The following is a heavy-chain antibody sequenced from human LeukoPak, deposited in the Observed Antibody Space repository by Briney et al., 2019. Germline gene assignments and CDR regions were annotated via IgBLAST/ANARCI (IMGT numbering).Heavy chain of an antibody. CDR2: LYYSGST. CDR3: ARADTLVRGVPLYYHGMDG. V-gene: IGHV4-39*01. Sequence: SETLSLTCTVSGGSITNNNYYWDWIRQPPGKGLEWIGDLYYSGSTHYNPSLKSRVTLSVDTSKNQFSLKLNSVSAADTAVYYCARADTLVRGVPLYYHGMDGWGQGTTVTVSS. CDR1: GGSITNNNYY. J-gene: IGHJ6*02. D-gene: IGHD3-10*01.